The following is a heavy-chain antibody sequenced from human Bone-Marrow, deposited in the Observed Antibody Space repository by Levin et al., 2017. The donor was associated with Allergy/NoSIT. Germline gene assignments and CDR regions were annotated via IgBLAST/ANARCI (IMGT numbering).Heavy chain of an antibody. CDR2: INPNSGGT. Sequence: ASVKVSCKASGYTFTGYYMHWVRQAPGQGLEWMGRINPNSGGTNYAQKFQGRVTMTRDTSISTAYMELSRLRSDDTAVYYCARGHFYCSGGSCYSGAFDIWGQGTMVTVSS. D-gene: IGHD2-15*01. J-gene: IGHJ3*02. CDR3: ARGHFYCSGGSCYSGAFDI. V-gene: IGHV1-2*06. CDR1: GYTFTGYY.